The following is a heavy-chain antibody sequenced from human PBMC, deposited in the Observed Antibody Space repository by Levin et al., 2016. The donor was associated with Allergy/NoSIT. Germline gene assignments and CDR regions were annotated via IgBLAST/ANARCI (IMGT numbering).Heavy chain of an antibody. CDR3: ARLDRLNGYNMVGAFDI. CDR2: IYYSGST. V-gene: IGHV4-59*08. D-gene: IGHD5-24*01. J-gene: IGHJ3*02. Sequence: WIRQPPGKGLEWIGYIYYSGSTNYNPSLKSRVTISVDTSKNQFSLKLSSVTAADTAVYYCARLDRLNGYNMVGAFDIWGQGTVVTVSS.